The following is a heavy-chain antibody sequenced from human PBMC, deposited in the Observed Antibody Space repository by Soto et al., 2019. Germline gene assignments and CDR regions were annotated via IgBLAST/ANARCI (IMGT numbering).Heavy chain of an antibody. J-gene: IGHJ6*02. V-gene: IGHV1-18*01. CDR3: VMLDNYVTPTPQDV. CDR1: GYIFVNYC. D-gene: IGHD3-16*01. CDR2: ISPYTGNT. Sequence: QVQLVQSGDEVKKPGASVKVSCKASGYIFVNYCIAWVRQAPGQGLEWMGWISPYTGNTHSATKVQGRLTMTTDTSTSTAYMDLGSLTSDDTAVYYCVMLDNYVTPTPQDVWSQGTTVTVSS.